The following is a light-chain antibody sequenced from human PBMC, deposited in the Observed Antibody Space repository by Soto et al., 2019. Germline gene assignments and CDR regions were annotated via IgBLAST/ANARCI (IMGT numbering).Light chain of an antibody. V-gene: IGKV3-20*01. CDR2: GAS. J-gene: IGKJ2*01. CDR1: QSVSNY. CDR3: QQYGTSPPYT. Sequence: ETVLMQSPGTLSLSPGESATLSCRASQSVSNYLAWFQQKPAQAPRLLIYGASSRATGITDRFSGSGSGTDFTLTISRLEPEDFAVYYCQQYGTSPPYTFGQGTKLEI.